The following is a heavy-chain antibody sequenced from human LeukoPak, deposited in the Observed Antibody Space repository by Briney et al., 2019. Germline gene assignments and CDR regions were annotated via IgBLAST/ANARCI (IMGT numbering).Heavy chain of an antibody. CDR3: ARDRVPYYYYYGMDV. J-gene: IGHJ6*02. CDR1: GYTFTSYG. Sequence: ASVKVSRKASGYTFTSYGISWVRQAPGQGLEWMGWISAYNGNTNYAQKLQGRVTMTTDTSTSTAYMELRSLRSDDTAVYYCARDRVPYYYYYGMDVWGQGTTVTVSS. V-gene: IGHV1-18*01. CDR2: ISAYNGNT.